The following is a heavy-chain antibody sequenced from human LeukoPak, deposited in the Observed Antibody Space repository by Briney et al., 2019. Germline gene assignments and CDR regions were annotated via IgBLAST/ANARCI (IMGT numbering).Heavy chain of an antibody. Sequence: ASVKVSCTASGYTFTGYYFHWVRQAPGQGIEWMGWITPNSGGTRYAQKFQGRVTMTRDTSINTAYMELSRLTSEDTAVYYCARKSPPDGSQKSRTPGASDTFDIWGQGTMVTVSS. J-gene: IGHJ3*02. D-gene: IGHD3-10*01. CDR3: ARKSPPDGSQKSRTPGASDTFDI. V-gene: IGHV1-2*02. CDR2: ITPNSGGT. CDR1: GYTFTGYY.